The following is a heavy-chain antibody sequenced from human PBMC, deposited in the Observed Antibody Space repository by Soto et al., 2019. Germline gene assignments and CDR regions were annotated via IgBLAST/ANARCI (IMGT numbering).Heavy chain of an antibody. CDR2: ISYDGSNK. CDR3: AKIRYSGSYEYYFDY. CDR1: GFTFSSYG. V-gene: IGHV3-30*18. D-gene: IGHD1-26*01. Sequence: GGSLRLSCAASGFTFSSYGMHWVRQAPGKGLEWVAVISYDGSNKYYADSVKGRFTISRDNSKNTLYLQMNSLRAEDTAVYYCAKIRYSGSYEYYFDYWGQGTLVTVSS. J-gene: IGHJ4*02.